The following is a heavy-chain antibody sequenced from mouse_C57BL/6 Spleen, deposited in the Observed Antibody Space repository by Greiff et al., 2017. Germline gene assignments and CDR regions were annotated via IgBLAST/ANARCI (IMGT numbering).Heavy chain of an antibody. V-gene: IGHV5-17*01. Sequence: DVKLVESGGGLVKPGGSLKLSCAASGFTFSDYGMHWVRQAPEKGLEWVAYISSGSSTIYYADTVKGRFTISRDNAKDTLFLQMTSLRSEDTAMYYCARLDYYGSSYAMDYWGQVTSVTVSS. CDR1: GFTFSDYG. CDR2: ISSGSSTI. D-gene: IGHD1-1*01. J-gene: IGHJ4*01. CDR3: ARLDYYGSSYAMDY.